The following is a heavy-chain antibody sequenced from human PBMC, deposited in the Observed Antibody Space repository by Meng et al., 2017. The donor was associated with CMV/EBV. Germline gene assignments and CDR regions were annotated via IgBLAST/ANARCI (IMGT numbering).Heavy chain of an antibody. J-gene: IGHJ4*02. CDR3: ARNPNGCDY. CDR2: IYTSRST. Sequence: LRESGPGVGKPSETLSLTCTVSGGSISSHYWGSLRQPAGKGLEWFGGIYTSRSTNANPSLKNRVTMSVETTKSQLSLKLSSATAADTAMDYCARNPNGCDYWGQGTLVTVSS. V-gene: IGHV4-4*07. D-gene: IGHD2-8*01. CDR1: GGSISSHY.